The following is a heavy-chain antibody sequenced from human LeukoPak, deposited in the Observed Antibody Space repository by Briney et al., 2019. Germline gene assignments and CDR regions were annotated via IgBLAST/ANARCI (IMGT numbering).Heavy chain of an antibody. Sequence: GGSLRLSCAASGFTFSSYSMNWVRQAPGKGLEWVSSISSSSSYIYYADSVKGRFTISRGNAKNSLYLQMNSLRAEDTAVYYCARDLYDTVGANYFDYWGQGTLVTVSS. J-gene: IGHJ4*02. CDR2: ISSSSSYI. CDR3: ARDLYDTVGANYFDY. D-gene: IGHD1-26*01. CDR1: GFTFSSYS. V-gene: IGHV3-21*01.